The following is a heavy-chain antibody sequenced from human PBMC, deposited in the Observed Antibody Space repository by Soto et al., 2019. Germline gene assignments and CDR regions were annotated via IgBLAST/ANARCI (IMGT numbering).Heavy chain of an antibody. CDR3: ARGTAPLIGLLLEYYGMDV. V-gene: IGHV1-69*01. CDR2: IIPIFGTA. CDR1: GGTFSSYA. Sequence: VKVSCKASGGTFSSYAISWVRQAPGQGLEWMGGIIPIFGTANYAQKFQGRVTITADESTSTAYMELSSLRSEDTAVYYCARGTAPLIGLLLEYYGMDVWGQGTTVTVSS. D-gene: IGHD2-8*02. J-gene: IGHJ6*02.